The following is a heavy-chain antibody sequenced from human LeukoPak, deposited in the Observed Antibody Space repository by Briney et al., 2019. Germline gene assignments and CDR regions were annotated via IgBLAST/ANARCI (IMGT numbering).Heavy chain of an antibody. D-gene: IGHD4-23*01. V-gene: IGHV1-69*13. CDR1: GGTFSSYA. CDR3: ARGTPLGWDSPGGFDY. Sequence: GASVKVSCKASGGTFSSYAISWVRQAPGQGLEWMGGIIPIFGTASYAQKFQGRVTITADESTSTAYMELSSLRSEDTAVYYCARGTPLGWDSPGGFDYWGQGTLVTVSS. J-gene: IGHJ4*02. CDR2: IIPIFGTA.